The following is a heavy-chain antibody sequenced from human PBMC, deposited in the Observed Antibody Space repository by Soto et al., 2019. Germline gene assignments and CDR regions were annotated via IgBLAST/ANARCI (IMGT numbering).Heavy chain of an antibody. J-gene: IGHJ4*02. CDR3: ERRTDYKFWSGDFDY. V-gene: IGHV4-39*01. D-gene: IGHD3-3*01. CDR2: IYYSGST. CDR1: GGSISSSSYY. Sequence: SETLSLTCTVSGGSISSSSYYWGWIRQPPGKGLEWIGSIYYSGSTYYNPSLKSRVTISVDTSKNQFSLKLSSVTAADTAVYYCERRTDYKFWSGDFDYWGQGTLVTVSS.